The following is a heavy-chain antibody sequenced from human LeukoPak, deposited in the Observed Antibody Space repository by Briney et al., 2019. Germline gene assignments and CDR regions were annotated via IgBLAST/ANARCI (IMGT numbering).Heavy chain of an antibody. J-gene: IGHJ5*02. Sequence: SETLSLTCTVSGGSISSYYWSWIRQPPGKGLEWIGYIYYSGSTNYNPSLKSRVTISADTSKNQFSLKLSSVTAADTAVYYCARRYGPMVRGVYWFDPWGQGTLVTVSS. CDR1: GGSISSYY. CDR3: ARRYGPMVRGVYWFDP. D-gene: IGHD3-10*01. V-gene: IGHV4-59*12. CDR2: IYYSGST.